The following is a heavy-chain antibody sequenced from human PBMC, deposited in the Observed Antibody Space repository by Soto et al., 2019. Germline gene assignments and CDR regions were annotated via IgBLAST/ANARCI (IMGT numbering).Heavy chain of an antibody. CDR3: ASTSWFGELFTLAGPYYYMDV. J-gene: IGHJ6*03. CDR1: GGSFSGYY. V-gene: IGHV4-34*01. CDR2: INHSGST. D-gene: IGHD3-10*01. Sequence: SETLSLTCAVYGGSFSGYYWSWIRQPPGKGLEWIGEINHSGSTNYNPSLKSRVTISVDTSKNQFSLKLSSVTAAGTAVYYCASTSWFGELFTLAGPYYYMDVWGKGTTVTVSS.